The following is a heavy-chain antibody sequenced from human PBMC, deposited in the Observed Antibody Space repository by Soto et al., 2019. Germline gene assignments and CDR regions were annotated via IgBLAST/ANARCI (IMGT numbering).Heavy chain of an antibody. CDR1: GFTFSSYG. CDR3: AKDREYSYGYLDAFDI. Sequence: GGSLRLSCAASGFTFSSYGMHWVRQAPGKGLEWVAVISYDGSNKYYADSVKGRFTISRDNSKNTLYLQMNSLRAEDTAVYYCAKDREYSYGYLDAFDIWGQGTMVTVSS. CDR2: ISYDGSNK. V-gene: IGHV3-30*18. J-gene: IGHJ3*02. D-gene: IGHD5-18*01.